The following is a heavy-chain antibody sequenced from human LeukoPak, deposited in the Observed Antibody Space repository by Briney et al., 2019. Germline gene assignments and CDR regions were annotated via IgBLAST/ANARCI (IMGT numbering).Heavy chain of an antibody. Sequence: GGSLRLSCAASGFTFDDYAMHWVRQAPGKGLEWVSGISWNSGSIGYADSVKGRFTISRDNAKNSLYLQMNSLRAEDTALYYCAKDKSAMVRGVFDYWGQGTLVTVSS. D-gene: IGHD3-10*01. V-gene: IGHV3-9*01. J-gene: IGHJ4*02. CDR1: GFTFDDYA. CDR2: ISWNSGSI. CDR3: AKDKSAMVRGVFDY.